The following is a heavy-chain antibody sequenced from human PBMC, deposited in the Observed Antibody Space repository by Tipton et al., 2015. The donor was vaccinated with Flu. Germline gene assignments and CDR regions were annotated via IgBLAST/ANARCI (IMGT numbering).Heavy chain of an antibody. CDR1: GFTFSSYW. J-gene: IGHJ5*02. CDR3: ARMVSGTWFDP. CDR2: LNSDGSST. Sequence: SLRLSCAASGFTFSSYWMHWVRQAPGKGLVWVSRLNSDGSSTSYADSVKGRFTISRDTAKNTLYLQMNSLRAEDTAVYYCARMVSGTWFDPWGQGTLVTVSS. D-gene: IGHD2-8*01. V-gene: IGHV3-74*01.